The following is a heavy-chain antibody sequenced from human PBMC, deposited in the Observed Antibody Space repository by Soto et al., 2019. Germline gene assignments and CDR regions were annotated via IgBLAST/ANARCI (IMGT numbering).Heavy chain of an antibody. J-gene: IGHJ4*02. V-gene: IGHV3-43D*04. CDR1: GFDFEDYA. Sequence: GSLRLSCAAAGFDFEDYAMHWVRQVPGKGLEWVSLTNSDGTDSYYMDSVKGRFTISRDNAKSTLYLQMDRLRPEDTALYFCAKSLYYYDSSPLDHWGQGTLVTVS. CDR2: TNSDGTDS. CDR3: AKSLYYYDSSPLDH. D-gene: IGHD3-22*01.